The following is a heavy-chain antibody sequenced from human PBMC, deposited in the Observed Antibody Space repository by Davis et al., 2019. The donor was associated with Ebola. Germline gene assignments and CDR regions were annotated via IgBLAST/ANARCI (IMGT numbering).Heavy chain of an antibody. V-gene: IGHV5-51*01. J-gene: IGHJ4*02. Sequence: KVSCKGSGYSFTSYWIGWVRQMPGKGLDWMGIIYPGDSDTRYSPSFQGQVTISADKSISTAYLQWSSLKASDTAMYYCARLRYYYDSSGYYKGPLDYWGQGTLVTVSS. CDR1: GYSFTSYW. CDR3: ARLRYYYDSSGYYKGPLDY. CDR2: IYPGDSDT. D-gene: IGHD3-22*01.